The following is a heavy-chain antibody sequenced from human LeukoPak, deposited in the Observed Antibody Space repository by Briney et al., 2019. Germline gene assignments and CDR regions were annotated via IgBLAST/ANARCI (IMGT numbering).Heavy chain of an antibody. D-gene: IGHD3-10*01. CDR1: GFTFSSYG. CDR3: ATSDGGQWFGEPYDY. V-gene: IGHV3-30*03. CDR2: ISYDGSNK. J-gene: IGHJ4*02. Sequence: GGSLRLSCAASGFTFSSYGMHWVRQAPGKGLEWVAVISYDGSNKYYADSVKGRFTISRDNSKNTLYLQMNSLRAEDTAVYYCATSDGGQWFGEPYDYWGQGTLVTVSS.